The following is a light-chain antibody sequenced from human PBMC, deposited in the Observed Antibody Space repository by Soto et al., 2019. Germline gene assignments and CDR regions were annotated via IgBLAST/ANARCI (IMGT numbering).Light chain of an antibody. CDR1: SSDVGGYNY. CDR2: EVS. V-gene: IGLV2-14*01. J-gene: IGLJ1*01. Sequence: QSALTQPASVSGSPGQSITISCTGTSSDVGGYNYVSWYQQHPGKAPKLMIYEVSNRPSGVSNRFSGSKSGNTASLTISGLQAEDEDDYYCSSYTSSSTPYVFGTGTKVT. CDR3: SSYTSSSTPYV.